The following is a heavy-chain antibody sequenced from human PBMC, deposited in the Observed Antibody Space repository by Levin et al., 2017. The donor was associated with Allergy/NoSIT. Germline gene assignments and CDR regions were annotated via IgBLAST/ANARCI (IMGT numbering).Heavy chain of an antibody. CDR2: ISGGGGNT. CDR1: GFTFISYA. D-gene: IGHD6-19*01. CDR3: AKSYGSSGWVS. Sequence: GGSLRLSCAASGFTFISYAMNWVRQAPGKGLEWVSGISGGGGNTYYADSVKGRFSISRDNSKNALYLEMNSLRAEDTAVYYCAKSYGSSGWVSWGQGTLVTVSS. J-gene: IGHJ4*02. V-gene: IGHV3-23*01.